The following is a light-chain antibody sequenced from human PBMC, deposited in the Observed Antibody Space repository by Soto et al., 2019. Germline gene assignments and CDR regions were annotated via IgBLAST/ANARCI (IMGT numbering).Light chain of an antibody. J-gene: IGKJ5*01. CDR1: QSVSSY. Sequence: VLTQSPATLSLSPGESASLSCRDSQSVSSYLAWYQQKPGQAPRLLIYDAYNTATGIPATFSGSGSGTDFTLTISSLEPEDFAVYYCQQRSNWPPITCGQGTRLEIK. V-gene: IGKV3-11*01. CDR3: QQRSNWPPIT. CDR2: DAY.